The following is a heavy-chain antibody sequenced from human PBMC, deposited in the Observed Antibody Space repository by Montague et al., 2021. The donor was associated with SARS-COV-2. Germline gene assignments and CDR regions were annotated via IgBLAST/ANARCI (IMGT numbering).Heavy chain of an antibody. V-gene: IGHV4-39*07. J-gene: IGHJ6*02. D-gene: IGHD3-3*01. CDR1: GGSINSSSYY. CDR2: IYYSGST. Sequence: SETLSLTCTVSGGSINSSSYYWGWIRQPPGKGLEWIGSIYYSGSTYYNPSLKSRVTISVDTSKNQFSLKLSSVTAADTAVYYCARDSAPSITIFGVVIRQQNPRYYYYGMDVWGQGTTVTVSS. CDR3: ARDSAPSITIFGVVIRQQNPRYYYYGMDV.